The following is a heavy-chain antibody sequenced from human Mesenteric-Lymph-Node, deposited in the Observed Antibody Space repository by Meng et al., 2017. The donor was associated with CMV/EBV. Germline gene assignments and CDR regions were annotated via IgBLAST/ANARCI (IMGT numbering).Heavy chain of an antibody. D-gene: IGHD3-3*01. V-gene: IGHV4-59*01. CDR2: IYYSGST. J-gene: IGHJ4*02. CDR3: GRVWGQSRITIFGVVNF. CDR1: GGSISSYY. Sequence: SETLSLTCTVSGGSISSYYWSWIRQPPGKGLEWIGYIYYSGSTNYNPSLKSRVTISVDTSKNQFSLKLSSVTAADTAVYYCGRVWGQSRITIFGVVNFWGQGTLVTVSS.